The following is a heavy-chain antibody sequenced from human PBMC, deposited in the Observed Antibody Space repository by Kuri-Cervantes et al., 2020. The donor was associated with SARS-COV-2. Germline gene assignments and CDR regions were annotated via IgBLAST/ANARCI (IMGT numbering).Heavy chain of an antibody. Sequence: LSLTCAASGSTFSSYGMHWVRQAPGKGLEWVAVIYSGGSTYYADSVKGRFTISRDNSKNTLYLQMNSLRAEDTAVYYCAKFQRGYQGMDVWGQGTTVTVSS. D-gene: IGHD5-18*01. CDR2: IYSGGST. CDR1: GSTFSSYG. CDR3: AKFQRGYQGMDV. J-gene: IGHJ6*02. V-gene: IGHV3-NL1*01.